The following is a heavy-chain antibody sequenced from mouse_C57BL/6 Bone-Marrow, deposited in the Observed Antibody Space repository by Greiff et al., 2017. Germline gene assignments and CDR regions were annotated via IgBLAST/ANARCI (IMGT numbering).Heavy chain of an antibody. CDR2: IYPGSGST. D-gene: IGHD4-1*01. J-gene: IGHJ2*01. CDR1: GYTFTSYW. V-gene: IGHV1-55*01. CDR3: ARKTNWALLDY. Sequence: QVQLKESGAELVKPGASVKMSCKASGYTFTSYWITWVKQRPGQGLEWIGDIYPGSGSTNYNEKFKSKATLTVDTSSSTAYMQLSSLTSEDSAVYYCARKTNWALLDYWGQGTTLTVSS.